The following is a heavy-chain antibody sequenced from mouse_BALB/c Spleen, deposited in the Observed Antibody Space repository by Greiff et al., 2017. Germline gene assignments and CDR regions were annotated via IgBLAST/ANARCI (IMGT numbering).Heavy chain of an antibody. D-gene: IGHD2-2*01. V-gene: IGHV5-4*02. Sequence: EVQLVESGGGLVKPGGSLKLSCAASGFTFSDYYMNWVRQTPEKRLEWVATISDGGSYTYYPDSVKGRFTISRDNAKNNLYMQMSSLKSEDTAMYYCARDRNGNDLYAMDYWGEGTSVTVSS. J-gene: IGHJ4*01. CDR1: GFTFSDYY. CDR2: ISDGGSYT. CDR3: ARDRNGNDLYAMDY.